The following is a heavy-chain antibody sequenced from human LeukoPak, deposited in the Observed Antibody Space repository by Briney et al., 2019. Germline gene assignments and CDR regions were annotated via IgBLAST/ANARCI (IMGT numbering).Heavy chain of an antibody. J-gene: IGHJ4*02. D-gene: IGHD3-10*01. CDR1: GFTFSTYG. V-gene: IGHV3-30*18. Sequence: GGSLRLSCAASGFTFSTYGMHWVRQAPGKGLEWVAVISFDGSTKYYADSVKGRFTISRDNSKNTLYLQMNSLRAEDTAVYYCAKPYGSGSYYRDWGQGTLVTVSS. CDR2: ISFDGSTK. CDR3: AKPYGSGSYYRD.